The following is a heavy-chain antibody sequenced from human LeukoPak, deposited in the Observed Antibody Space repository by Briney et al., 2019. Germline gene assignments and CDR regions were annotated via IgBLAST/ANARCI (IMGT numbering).Heavy chain of an antibody. D-gene: IGHD1-26*01. CDR1: GYTFTSYD. J-gene: IGHJ5*02. Sequence: SVKVSCKASGYTFTSYDINWVRQATGQGLEWMGKITPVIDVSKYAQKFQGRLTITADKSTATVYMELSGLKSDDTAVYYCARVNLRGSQYNWFDPWGQGTLVTVSS. CDR2: ITPVIDVS. V-gene: IGHV1-69*04. CDR3: ARVNLRGSQYNWFDP.